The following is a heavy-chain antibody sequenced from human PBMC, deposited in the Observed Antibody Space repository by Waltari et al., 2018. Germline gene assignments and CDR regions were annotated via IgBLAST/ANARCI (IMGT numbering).Heavy chain of an antibody. CDR3: AKDDY. Sequence: EVQLLESGGGLVQPGGSLRLSCAASGFTFSSYAMSWVRQAPGKGLEWVSVIYRGGSTYYAESVKGLFTISRDNSKNTLYLQMNSLRAEDTAVYYCAKDDYWGQGTLVTVSS. CDR1: GFTFSSYA. CDR2: IYRGGST. V-gene: IGHV3-23*03. J-gene: IGHJ4*02.